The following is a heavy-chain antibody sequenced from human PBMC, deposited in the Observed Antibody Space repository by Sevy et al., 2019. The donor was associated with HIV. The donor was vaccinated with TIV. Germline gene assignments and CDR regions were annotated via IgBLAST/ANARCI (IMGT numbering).Heavy chain of an antibody. J-gene: IGHJ4*02. Sequence: GGSLRLSCAGSGYTFSGYAMSWVRQAPGKGLEWVSAISSSGISTYYAGSVKGRVTISRDNSKNTLYLAMDSLRDDDTALYYCAKDRGAVVEGDEYYFDYWGRGTLVTVSS. CDR2: ISSSGIST. CDR1: GYTFSGYA. D-gene: IGHD2-15*01. V-gene: IGHV3-23*01. CDR3: AKDRGAVVEGDEYYFDY.